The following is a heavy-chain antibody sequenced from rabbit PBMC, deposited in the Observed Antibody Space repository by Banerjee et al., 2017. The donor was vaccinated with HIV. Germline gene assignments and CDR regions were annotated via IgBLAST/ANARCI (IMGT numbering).Heavy chain of an antibody. J-gene: IGHJ4*01. V-gene: IGHV1S40*01. CDR1: GIDFSSYYD. Sequence: LEESGGGLVKPGGTLTLTCKASGIDFSSYYDMCWVRQAPGKGLELIACIYPSIGGTWYANWAKGRFTISKTSSTTVTLQMTSLTAADTATYFCARGSNYNDSGERKYFNLWGPGTLVTVS. CDR2: IYPSIGGT. D-gene: IGHD2-1*01. CDR3: ARGSNYNDSGERKYFNL.